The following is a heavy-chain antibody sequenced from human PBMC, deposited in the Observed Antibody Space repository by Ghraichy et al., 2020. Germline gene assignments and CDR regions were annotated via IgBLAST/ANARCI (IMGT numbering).Heavy chain of an antibody. D-gene: IGHD4-17*01. CDR2: ISSSRLTT. CDR1: GFSLSRYG. J-gene: IGHJ3*02. Sequence: LSLTCAASGFSLSRYGMTWVRQAPGKGPEWVSSISSSRLTTYYADSVKGRFTISRDNSKNTLYLQMNSLRAEDTALYYCAKDPNGDYVGAFDTWGQGTMATVSA. V-gene: IGHV3-23*01. CDR3: AKDPNGDYVGAFDT.